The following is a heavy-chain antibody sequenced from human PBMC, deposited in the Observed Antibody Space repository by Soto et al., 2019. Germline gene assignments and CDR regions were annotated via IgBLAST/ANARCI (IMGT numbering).Heavy chain of an antibody. CDR1: GGTFSSYA. CDR3: ARAPVDTAMVWFL. V-gene: IGHV1-69*06. J-gene: IGHJ4*02. Sequence: GASVKVSCKASGGTFSSYAISWVRQAPGQGLEWMGGIIPIFGTANYAQKFQGRVTITADKSTSTAYMELSSLRSEGTAVYYCARAPVDTAMVWFLWGQGTLVTVSS. D-gene: IGHD5-18*01. CDR2: IIPIFGTA.